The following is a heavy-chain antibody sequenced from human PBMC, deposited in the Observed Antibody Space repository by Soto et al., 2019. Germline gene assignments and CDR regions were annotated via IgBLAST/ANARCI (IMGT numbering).Heavy chain of an antibody. CDR2: IWYDGSNK. CDR3: AREIDEAMGGGFDC. V-gene: IGHV3-33*01. J-gene: IGHJ4*02. Sequence: GGSLRLSCAASGFTFSSFGMHWVRQAPGKGLEWVAVIWYDGSNKKYADSVKGRFTVSRDNSKNTLYLQMNSLRAEDTAVFYCAREIDEAMGGGFDCWGQGTLVTVSS. D-gene: IGHD5-18*01. CDR1: GFTFSSFG.